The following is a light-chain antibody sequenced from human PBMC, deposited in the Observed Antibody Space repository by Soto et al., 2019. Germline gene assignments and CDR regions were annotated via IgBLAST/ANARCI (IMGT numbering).Light chain of an antibody. Sequence: DIQMTQSPSSLSASVGDRVTITCRASQGISNYLAWYQQKPGKVPKLLIYHASTLQSGVPSRVSGSGSGTDFNLTISSLQPEDVATYDCQKYKNAPTAFGGGTKVEIK. CDR3: QKYKNAPTA. V-gene: IGKV1-27*01. J-gene: IGKJ4*01. CDR1: QGISNY. CDR2: HAS.